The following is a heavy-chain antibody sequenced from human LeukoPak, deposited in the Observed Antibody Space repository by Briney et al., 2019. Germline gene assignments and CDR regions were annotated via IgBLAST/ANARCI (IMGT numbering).Heavy chain of an antibody. D-gene: IGHD6-19*01. CDR1: GLTFAIYH. J-gene: IGHJ3*02. CDR3: AKSRVEVAGTGGFDT. Sequence: PGGSLRLSCAASGLTFAIYHMSWVRQAPGKGLEWVATIRGDGVYYADSVKGRFTISRDDSKNTVYVQMNSLRAEDTAVYYCAKSRVEVAGTGGFDTWGRGTLVAVSS. V-gene: IGHV3-23*01. CDR2: IRGDGV.